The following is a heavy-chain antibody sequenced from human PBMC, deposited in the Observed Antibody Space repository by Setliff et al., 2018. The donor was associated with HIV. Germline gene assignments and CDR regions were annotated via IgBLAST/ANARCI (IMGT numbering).Heavy chain of an antibody. CDR2: IYWDDDV. V-gene: IGHV2-5*02. J-gene: IGHJ5*02. D-gene: IGHD3-3*01. Sequence: PTLVNPTQTLTLTCTFSGFSLTSHGTGVGWVRQSPGKALEWLGLIYWDDDVRYSPSLKSRLTITKDTSKNQVVLIMTNMAPVDTGTYYCARSGDNFWRGCQLDPWGQGILVTVSS. CDR1: GFSLTSHGTG. CDR3: ARSGDNFWRGCQLDP.